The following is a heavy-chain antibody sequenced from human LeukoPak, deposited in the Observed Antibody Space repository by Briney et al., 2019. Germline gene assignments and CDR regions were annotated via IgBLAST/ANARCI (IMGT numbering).Heavy chain of an antibody. CDR1: GYTFTSYG. J-gene: IGHJ5*02. CDR2: ISAYNGNT. CDR3: ARVRLDCGGDCYSEVDP. V-gene: IGHV1-18*01. D-gene: IGHD2-21*02. Sequence: GASVKVSCKASGYTFTSYGISWVRQAPGQGLEWMGWISAYNGNTNYAQKLQGRVTMTTDTSTSTAYVELRSLRSDDTAVYYCARVRLDCGGDCYSEVDPWGQGTLVTVSS.